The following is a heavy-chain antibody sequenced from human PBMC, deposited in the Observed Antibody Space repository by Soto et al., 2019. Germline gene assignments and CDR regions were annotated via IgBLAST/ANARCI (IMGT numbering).Heavy chain of an antibody. CDR1: GGTFSSYA. D-gene: IGHD6-13*01. V-gene: IGHV1-69*13. J-gene: IGHJ3*02. CDR2: IIPIFGTA. CDR3: ARGVFTLAAAGNAHAFDI. Sequence: ASVKVSCKASGGTFSSYAISWVRQAPGQGLEWMGGIIPIFGTANYAQKFQGRVTITADESTSTAYMELSSLRSEDTAVYYCARGVFTLAAAGNAHAFDIWGQGTMVTVSS.